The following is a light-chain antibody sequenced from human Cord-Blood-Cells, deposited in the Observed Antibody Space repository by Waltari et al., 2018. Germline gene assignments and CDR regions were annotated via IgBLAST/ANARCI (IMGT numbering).Light chain of an antibody. J-gene: IGKJ4*01. Sequence: EIVLTQSPGTLSLSPGERATLSCRASQSVSSSYLAWYQQKPGQAPRLLIYGASSRATGIPDRFSGSWSGTDFTLTISRLEPECFAVYYCQQYGSSPPGLTFGGGTKVEIK. V-gene: IGKV3-20*01. CDR3: QQYGSSPPGLT. CDR1: QSVSSSY. CDR2: GAS.